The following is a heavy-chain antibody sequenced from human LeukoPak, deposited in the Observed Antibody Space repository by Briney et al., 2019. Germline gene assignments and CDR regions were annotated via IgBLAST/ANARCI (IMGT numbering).Heavy chain of an antibody. D-gene: IGHD6-6*01. J-gene: IGHJ3*02. CDR1: GFTFRSYA. CDR2: ISYDGSNK. CDR3: AKDRSSSFHDAFDI. Sequence: PGRSLRLSCAASGFTFRSYAMHWVRQAPGKGLEWVAVISYDGSNKYYADSVKGRFTISRDNSKNTLYLQMNSLRAEDTAVYYCAKDRSSSFHDAFDIWGQGTMVTVSS. V-gene: IGHV3-30-3*01.